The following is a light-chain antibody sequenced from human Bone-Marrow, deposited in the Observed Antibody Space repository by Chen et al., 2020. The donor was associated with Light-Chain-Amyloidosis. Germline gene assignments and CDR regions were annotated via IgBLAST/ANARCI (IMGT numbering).Light chain of an antibody. CDR1: DLPTKY. CDR2: RDT. CDR3: QSADSSGTYEVI. J-gene: IGLJ2*01. V-gene: IGLV3-25*03. Sequence: SYELTQPPSVSVSPGQTARITCSGDDLPTKYAYCYQQKPGQAPVLVIHRDTERPSGISERFSGSSSGTTATLTISGVQAEDEADYHGQSADSSGTYEVIFGGGTKLTVL.